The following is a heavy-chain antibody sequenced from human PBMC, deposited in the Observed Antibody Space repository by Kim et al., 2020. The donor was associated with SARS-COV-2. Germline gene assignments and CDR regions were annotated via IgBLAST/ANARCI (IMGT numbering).Heavy chain of an antibody. CDR2: T. V-gene: IGHV3-74*01. Sequence: TSYADSVKGRITISRDNAKNTLYLQMNSLRAEDTAVYYCARAPSTGGFDYWGQGTLVTVSS. CDR3: ARAPSTGGFDY. D-gene: IGHD2-8*02. J-gene: IGHJ4*02.